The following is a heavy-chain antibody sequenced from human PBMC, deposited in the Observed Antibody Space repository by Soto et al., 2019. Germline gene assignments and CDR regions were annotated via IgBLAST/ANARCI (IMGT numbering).Heavy chain of an antibody. Sequence: EMQMLESGGGLVQPGGSLRLSCAASGFTFSNYAMSWVRQAPGQGLEWVSAINGSGSSTYYADSVKGRFAISRDSSTTTLYLQMINLRAEDTAIYFCAKAMSGQFPRGDSFDYWGQGTLVTVSS. V-gene: IGHV3-23*01. J-gene: IGHJ4*02. D-gene: IGHD3-10*01. CDR2: INGSGSST. CDR1: GFTFSNYA. CDR3: AKAMSGQFPRGDSFDY.